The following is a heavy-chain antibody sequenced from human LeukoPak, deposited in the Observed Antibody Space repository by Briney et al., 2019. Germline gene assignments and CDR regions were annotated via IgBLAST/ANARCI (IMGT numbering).Heavy chain of an antibody. J-gene: IGHJ3*02. Sequence: GGSLRLSCAASGFTFDDYAMHWVRQAPGKGLEWVSGISWNSGSIDYADSVKGRFTISRDNAKNSLYLQMNSLRAEDMALHYCAKDEFVASDFTGAFDIWGLGTMVTVSS. V-gene: IGHV3-9*03. CDR3: AKDEFVASDFTGAFDI. CDR2: ISWNSGSI. D-gene: IGHD2-8*02. CDR1: GFTFDDYA.